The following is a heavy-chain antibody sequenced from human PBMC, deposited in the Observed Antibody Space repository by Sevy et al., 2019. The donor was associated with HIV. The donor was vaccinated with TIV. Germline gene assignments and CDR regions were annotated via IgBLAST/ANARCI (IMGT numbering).Heavy chain of an antibody. Sequence: GGSLRLSCAASGFTFSSYAMHWVRQAPGKGLEWVAVISYDGSNKYYADSVKGRFTISRANSKNTLYLQMNSLIAEDTAVDYCARDYTSSGYYSNIDYWGQGTLVTVSS. D-gene: IGHD3-22*01. J-gene: IGHJ4*02. CDR1: GFTFSSYA. CDR2: ISYDGSNK. V-gene: IGHV3-30-3*01. CDR3: ARDYTSSGYYSNIDY.